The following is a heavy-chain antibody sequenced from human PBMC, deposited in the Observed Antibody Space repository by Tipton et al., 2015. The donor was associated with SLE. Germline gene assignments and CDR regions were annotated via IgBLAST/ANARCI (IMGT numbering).Heavy chain of an antibody. CDR1: GFTFGDYA. CDR2: IRFDGSNR. J-gene: IGHJ6*02. Sequence: SLRLSCAASGFTFGDYAMTWVRQAPGKGLEWVAFIRFDGSNRFYADSVKGRFTISRDNSKNTLYVQMNNLRPEDTAVYYCAKDGARYVYGMDVWGQGTTVTVSS. CDR3: AKDGARYVYGMDV. D-gene: IGHD3-9*01. V-gene: IGHV3-30*02.